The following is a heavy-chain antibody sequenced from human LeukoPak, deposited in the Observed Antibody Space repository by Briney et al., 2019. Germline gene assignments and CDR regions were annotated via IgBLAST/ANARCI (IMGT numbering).Heavy chain of an antibody. V-gene: IGHV1-8*01. Sequence: ASVKVSCKAAGYTFSSYDINWVRQAPGQGLEYMGWMNPSSGNTGYTQKFQGRVTMTRDTSISTAYMELSRLRSDDTAVYYCAMTSMVRGVIAYYFDYWGQGTLVTVSS. CDR3: AMTSMVRGVIAYYFDY. CDR2: MNPSSGNT. CDR1: GYTFSSYD. J-gene: IGHJ4*02. D-gene: IGHD3-10*01.